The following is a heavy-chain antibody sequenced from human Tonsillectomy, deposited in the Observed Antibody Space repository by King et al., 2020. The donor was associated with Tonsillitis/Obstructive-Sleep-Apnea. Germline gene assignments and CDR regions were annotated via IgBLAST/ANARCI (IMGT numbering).Heavy chain of an antibody. CDR2: INHSGST. V-gene: IGHV4-34*01. J-gene: IGHJ4*02. D-gene: IGHD3-9*01. Sequence: VQLQQWGAGLLKPSETLSLTCAVYGGSFSGYYWSWIRQPPGKGLEWIGEINHSGSTNYNPSLKSRVTISVDTSKNQFSLKLSSVTAADTAVYYCARIDILTGYCLDYWGQGTLVTVSS. CDR3: ARIDILTGYCLDY. CDR1: GGSFSGYY.